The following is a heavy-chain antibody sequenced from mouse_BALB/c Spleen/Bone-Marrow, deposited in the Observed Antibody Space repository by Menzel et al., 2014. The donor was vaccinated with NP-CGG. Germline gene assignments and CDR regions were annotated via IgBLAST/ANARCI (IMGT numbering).Heavy chain of an antibody. CDR3: ARGRGWYLDY. V-gene: IGHV1-80*01. CDR2: IYPGDGDT. J-gene: IGHJ2*01. D-gene: IGHD2-3*01. Sequence: GAELVRPGSSVKISCKASGYAISSYWMNWVKQRPGQGLEWIGQIYPGDGDTNYNGKFKGKATLTADKSSSTAYMQISSLTSEDSAVYFCARGRGWYLDYWGQGTTLTVSS. CDR1: GYAISSYW.